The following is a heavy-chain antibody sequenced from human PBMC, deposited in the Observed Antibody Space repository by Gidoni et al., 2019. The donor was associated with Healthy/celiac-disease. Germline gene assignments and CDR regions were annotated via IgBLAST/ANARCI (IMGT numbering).Heavy chain of an antibody. CDR3: ARDIVVVPAAPHYYYYGMDV. V-gene: IGHV1-69*09. J-gene: IGHJ6*02. D-gene: IGHD2-2*01. Sequence: QVQLVQSGAEVKKPGSSVKVSCKASVGPFSSYAISWVREYPGQGIEWLGRIIPILGIANYAQKFEGRVTITADKSTSTAYMELSSLRSEDTSVYYCARDIVVVPAAPHYYYYGMDVWGQGTTVTVSS. CDR2: IIPILGIA. CDR1: VGPFSSYA.